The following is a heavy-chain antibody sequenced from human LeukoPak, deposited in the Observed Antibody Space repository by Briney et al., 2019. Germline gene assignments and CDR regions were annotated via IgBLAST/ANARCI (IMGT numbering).Heavy chain of an antibody. J-gene: IGHJ5*02. CDR3: ARGGTYSSGLPGS. Sequence: GASLRLSCAASGFTFSGYWMHWVRQAPGKGLVWVSRINSDGSSTNYADSVKGRFTISRDNAKNTLYLQMNTLRAEDTAVYYCARGGTYSSGLPGSWGQGTLVTVSS. D-gene: IGHD5-18*01. CDR1: GFTFSGYW. V-gene: IGHV3-74*01. CDR2: INSDGSST.